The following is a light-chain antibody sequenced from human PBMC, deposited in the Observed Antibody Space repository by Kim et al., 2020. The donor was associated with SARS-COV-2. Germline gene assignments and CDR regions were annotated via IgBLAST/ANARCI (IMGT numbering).Light chain of an antibody. CDR2: GVS. J-gene: IGLJ1*01. V-gene: IGLV2-14*03. Sequence: SITISCTGSSSNIGGYNHVSWYQQSPGKAPKLVIYGVSNRPSGVSSRFSGSKSGNMASLTISGLQIEDEADFYCSSYTDNSSRYVFGTGTKVTVL. CDR3: SSYTDNSSRYV. CDR1: SSNIGGYNH.